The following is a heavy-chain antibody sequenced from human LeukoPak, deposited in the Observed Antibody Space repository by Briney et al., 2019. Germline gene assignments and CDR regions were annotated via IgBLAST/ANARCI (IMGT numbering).Heavy chain of an antibody. J-gene: IGHJ4*02. CDR1: GFTFSSYG. CDR3: AKGIAVVAIDY. D-gene: IGHD6-19*01. V-gene: IGHV3-30*18. CDR2: ISYDGSNK. Sequence: PGRSLRLSCAASGFTFSSYGMHWVRQAPGKGLEWVAVISYDGSNKYYADSVKGRFTISRDNSKNTLYLQMNSLRAEDTAVYYCAKGIAVVAIDYWGQGTLVTVSS.